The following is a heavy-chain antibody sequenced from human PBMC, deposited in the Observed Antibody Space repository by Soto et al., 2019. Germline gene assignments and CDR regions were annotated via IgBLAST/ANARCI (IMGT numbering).Heavy chain of an antibody. CDR3: AKEGDAFDI. Sequence: GGSLRLSCAASGFTFSSYGMHWVRQAPGKGLEWVAVIWYDGSNKYYADSVKGRFTISRDNSKNTLYLQMNSLRAEDTAVYYCAKEGDAFDIWGQGTMVTVSS. V-gene: IGHV3-33*06. CDR1: GFTFSSYG. CDR2: IWYDGSNK. J-gene: IGHJ3*02.